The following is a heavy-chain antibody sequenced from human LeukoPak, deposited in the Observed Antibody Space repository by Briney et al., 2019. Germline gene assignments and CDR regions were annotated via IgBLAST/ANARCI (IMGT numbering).Heavy chain of an antibody. Sequence: ASVKVSCKASGYTFTSYYMHWVRQAPGQGLEWMGIINPSGGSTSYAQKFQGRVTMTRDMSTSTVYMELSSLRSEDTAVYYCARDKSIRSFGELLHPNWFDPWGQGTLVTVSS. CDR3: ARDKSIRSFGELLHPNWFDP. V-gene: IGHV1-46*01. J-gene: IGHJ5*02. CDR1: GYTFTSYY. CDR2: INPSGGST. D-gene: IGHD3-10*01.